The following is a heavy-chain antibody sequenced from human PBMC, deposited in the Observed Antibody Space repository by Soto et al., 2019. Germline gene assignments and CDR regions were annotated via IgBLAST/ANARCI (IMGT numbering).Heavy chain of an antibody. CDR3: ARVDDYVWGSYRYTRYYFDY. Sequence: SLTCTVSGGSISSYYWSWIRQPAGKGLEWIGRIYTSGSTNYNPSLKSRVTMSVDTSKNQFSLKLSSVTAADTAVYYCARVDDYVWGSYRYTRYYFDYWGQGTLVTVSS. CDR2: IYTSGST. J-gene: IGHJ4*02. CDR1: GGSISSYY. V-gene: IGHV4-4*07. D-gene: IGHD3-16*02.